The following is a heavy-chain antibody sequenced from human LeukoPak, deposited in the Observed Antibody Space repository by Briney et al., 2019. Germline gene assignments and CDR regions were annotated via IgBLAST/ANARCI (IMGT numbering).Heavy chain of an antibody. J-gene: IGHJ6*02. CDR2: LNPKSGGT. CDR3: ARVRDNYGMDV. Sequence: ASVKVSCKASGYTFTGYYIHWVRQAPGQGLEWMGWLNPKSGGTNYAQRFQGRVTMTRDTIINTAYMELRSLRSDDTAVYYCARVRDNYGMDVWGQGTTVIVSS. CDR1: GYTFTGYY. V-gene: IGHV1-2*02. D-gene: IGHD5-24*01.